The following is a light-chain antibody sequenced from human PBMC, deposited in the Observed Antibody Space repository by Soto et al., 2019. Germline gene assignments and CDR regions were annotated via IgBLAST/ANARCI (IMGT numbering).Light chain of an antibody. J-gene: IGKJ1*01. CDR2: DAS. V-gene: IGKV1-5*01. CDR3: QQYNSYSPWT. CDR1: QSISSW. Sequence: DIQITQSPSTLSASVGDRVTISCRASQSISSWLAWYQQKPGKAPKLLIYDASSLESGVPSRFSGSGSGTEFTLTISSLQPDDFATYYCQQYNSYSPWTFGQGTKVEFK.